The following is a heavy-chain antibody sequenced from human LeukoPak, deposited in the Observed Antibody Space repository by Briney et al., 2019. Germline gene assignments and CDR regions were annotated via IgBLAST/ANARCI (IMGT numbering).Heavy chain of an antibody. V-gene: IGHV1-2*02. D-gene: IGHD6-6*01. J-gene: IGHJ4*02. CDR2: INPNSGGT. Sequence: ASVKVSCKASGYTFTGYYMHWVRQAPGQGLEWMGWINPNSGGTNYAQKFQGRVTMTRDTSISTAYMELSRLRSDDTAVYYCARDWSLAESSSSPLDYWGQGTLVTVSS. CDR3: ARDWSLAESSSSPLDY. CDR1: GYTFTGYY.